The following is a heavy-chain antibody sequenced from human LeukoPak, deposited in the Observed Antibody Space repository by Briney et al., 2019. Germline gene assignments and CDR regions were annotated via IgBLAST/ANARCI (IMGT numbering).Heavy chain of an antibody. CDR3: ARVRRDGYNSVDY. CDR2: IYHSGST. CDR1: GGSISSYY. V-gene: IGHV4-38-2*02. Sequence: SETLSLTCTVSGGSISSYYWSWIRQPPGKGLEWIGSIYHSGSTYYNPSLKSRVTISVDTSKNQFSLKLSSVTAADTAVYYCARVRRDGYNSVDYWGQGTLVTVSS. J-gene: IGHJ4*02. D-gene: IGHD5-24*01.